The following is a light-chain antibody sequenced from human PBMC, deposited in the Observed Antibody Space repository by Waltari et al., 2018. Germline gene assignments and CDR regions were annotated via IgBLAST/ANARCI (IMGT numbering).Light chain of an antibody. Sequence: QSALTQPPSASGSPGQSVTLSCTGTSSHVAGYNYVPWYQQHPAKAPQLQISEVSKRPPGVPDRFAGFKSGNTASLTVSGLQAGDEADYYCSSYAGSNNFVLFGGGTKLTVL. CDR1: SSHVAGYNY. V-gene: IGLV2-8*01. CDR2: EVS. J-gene: IGLJ2*01. CDR3: SSYAGSNNFVL.